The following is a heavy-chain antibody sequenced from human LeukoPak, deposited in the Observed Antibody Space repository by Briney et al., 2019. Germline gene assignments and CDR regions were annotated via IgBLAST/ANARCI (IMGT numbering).Heavy chain of an antibody. J-gene: IGHJ3*02. Sequence: SETLSLTCTVSGGSISSGSYYWSWIRQPAGKGLEWIGRIYTSGSTNYNPSLKSRVTISVDTSKNQFSLKPSSVTAADTAVYYCARGYFDWSDAFDIWGQGTMVTVSS. V-gene: IGHV4-61*02. CDR1: GGSISSGSYY. CDR3: ARGYFDWSDAFDI. D-gene: IGHD3-9*01. CDR2: IYTSGST.